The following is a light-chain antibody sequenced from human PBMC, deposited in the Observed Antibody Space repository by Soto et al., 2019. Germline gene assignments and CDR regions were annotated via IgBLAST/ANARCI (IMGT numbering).Light chain of an antibody. CDR3: QQYNNWPLGT. Sequence: ETAMTQSPVTLSLSPGERATLSCRASQTVGDNVAWYRQKPGQPPSLLIYGASTRAPGVPARFSGSGSGTDFILTISSLQSEDFGFHYCQQYNNWPLGTFGSGTRVEI. CDR1: QTVGDN. J-gene: IGKJ4*02. V-gene: IGKV3-15*01. CDR2: GAS.